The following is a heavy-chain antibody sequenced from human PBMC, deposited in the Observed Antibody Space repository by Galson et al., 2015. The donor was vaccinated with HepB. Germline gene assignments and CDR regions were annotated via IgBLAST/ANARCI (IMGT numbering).Heavy chain of an antibody. CDR3: ARSSMGSSWSYYCYGMDV. CDR1: GGSISSSSYY. V-gene: IGHV4-39*01. CDR2: IYYSGST. Sequence: LSLTCTVSGGSISSSSYYWGWIRQPPGKGLEWIGSIYYSGSTYYNPSLKSRVTISVDTSKNQFSLKLSSVTAADTAVYYCARSSMGSSWSYYCYGMDVWGQGTTVTVSS. J-gene: IGHJ6*02. D-gene: IGHD6-13*01.